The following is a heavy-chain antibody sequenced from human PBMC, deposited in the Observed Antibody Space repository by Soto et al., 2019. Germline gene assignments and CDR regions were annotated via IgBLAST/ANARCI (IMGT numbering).Heavy chain of an antibody. V-gene: IGHV3-73*01. D-gene: IGHD3-3*01. J-gene: IGHJ4*02. Sequence: PGGSLRLSCAASGFTFSDSAIHWVRQAPGKGLEWVGRVANKPEGYTITYGVSVKGRFTISRDDPQNMAYLQMNSLKIEDTAVYYCAKVFSDTIFGVVILALDYWGQGTLVTVSS. CDR1: GFTFSDSA. CDR3: AKVFSDTIFGVVILALDY. CDR2: VANKPEGYTI.